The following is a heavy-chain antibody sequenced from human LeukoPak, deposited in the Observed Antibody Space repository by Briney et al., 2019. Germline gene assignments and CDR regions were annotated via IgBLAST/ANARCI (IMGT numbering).Heavy chain of an antibody. V-gene: IGHV3-21*06. D-gene: IGHD2-8*01. CDR1: SFDFTSCV. Sequence: PGGSLRLSCKTWSFDFTSCVMPGLRPPPERAVEGLSSITASSSYIDYADSVRGRFTISRDNAKNSLYLQMNSLRAEDTAVYYCARVGVSPTNTPAFDFWGQGTLVTVSS. CDR2: ITASSSYI. J-gene: IGHJ4*02. CDR3: ARVGVSPTNTPAFDF.